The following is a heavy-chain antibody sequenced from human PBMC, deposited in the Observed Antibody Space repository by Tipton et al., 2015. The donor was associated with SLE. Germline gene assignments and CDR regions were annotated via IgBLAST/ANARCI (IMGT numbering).Heavy chain of an antibody. J-gene: IGHJ4*02. CDR1: GGSIIGFY. CDR3: ARDWGGEALDF. V-gene: IGHV4-4*07. D-gene: IGHD2-21*01. Sequence: TLSLTCTVSGGSIIGFYWGWIRQPAGKGPEWIGRIYTGGRTIHNPPLNSRVTMSLDTSKSQFSLKLTSVTAADTAVYYCARDWGGEALDFWGQGTLVTVSS. CDR2: IYTGGRT.